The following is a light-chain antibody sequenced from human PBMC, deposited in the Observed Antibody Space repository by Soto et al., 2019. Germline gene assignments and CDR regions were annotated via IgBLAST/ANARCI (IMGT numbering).Light chain of an antibody. V-gene: IGKV3-11*01. CDR1: QSVSSY. J-gene: IGKJ5*01. CDR3: QQYNNWPSIT. CDR2: DAS. Sequence: EIVLTQSPATLSLSPGERATLSCRASQSVSSYLAWYQQKPGQAPRLLIYDASNRATGIPARFSGSGSGTDFTLTISSLEPEDFAVYYCQQYNNWPSITFGQGTRLEIE.